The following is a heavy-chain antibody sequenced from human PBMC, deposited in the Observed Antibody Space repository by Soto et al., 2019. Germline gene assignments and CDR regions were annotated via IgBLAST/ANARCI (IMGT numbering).Heavy chain of an antibody. Sequence: EVQLVESGGGLVKPGESLRLSCEASGFTFSRVSMNWVRQVPGKGLEWVASISSGSSDTWYADSVKGRFIISRDNAQNSLFLQMNTLRPEDTAMYYCARDTVTSLTPYQGFYYYGMDVWGQGTTVTVSS. J-gene: IGHJ6*02. CDR2: ISSGSSDT. CDR1: GFTFSRVS. D-gene: IGHD2-2*01. V-gene: IGHV3-21*02. CDR3: ARDTVTSLTPYQGFYYYGMDV.